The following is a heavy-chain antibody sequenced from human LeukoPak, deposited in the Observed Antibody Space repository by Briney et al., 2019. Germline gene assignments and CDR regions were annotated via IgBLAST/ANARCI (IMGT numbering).Heavy chain of an antibody. J-gene: IGHJ4*02. V-gene: IGHV3-30*18. CDR3: TKTQGSGWWDFDF. CDR1: GFTFSSYG. D-gene: IGHD6-19*01. Sequence: PGRSLRLSCAASGFTFSSYGMHWVRQAPGKGLEWVAVISYDGNYKNYAEFVKGRFAIARDDSKSTLFLQMNSLRPEDTAVYYCTKTQGSGWWDFDFWGQGTLVTVSS. CDR2: ISYDGNYK.